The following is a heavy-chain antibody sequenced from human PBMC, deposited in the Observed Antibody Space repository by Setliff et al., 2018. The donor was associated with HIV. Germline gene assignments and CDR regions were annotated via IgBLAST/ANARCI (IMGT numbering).Heavy chain of an antibody. Sequence: SETLSLTCTVSGGSISSYYWSWIRQPPGKGLEWIGYIYYSGSINYNPSLKSRVTISVDTSKNQFSLKLSSVTAADTAVYYCARGGIAAAGTGLLGYYYGMDVWGQGTTVTVSS. CDR1: GGSISSYY. D-gene: IGHD6-13*01. CDR2: IYYSGSI. J-gene: IGHJ6*02. CDR3: ARGGIAAAGTGLLGYYYGMDV. V-gene: IGHV4-59*01.